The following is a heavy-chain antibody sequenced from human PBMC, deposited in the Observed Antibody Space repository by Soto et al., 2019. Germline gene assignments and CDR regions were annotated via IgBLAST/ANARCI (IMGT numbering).Heavy chain of an antibody. V-gene: IGHV3-53*01. D-gene: IGHD3-22*01. CDR3: ARNYYDSGGGFDY. CDR1: GFTVNSNY. CDR2: IYSDGST. J-gene: IGHJ4*02. Sequence: GSLRLSCAASGFTVNSNYMSWVRQAPGKGLEWVSVIYSDGSTYYADSVKGRFTISRDNSKNTLYLQMNSLRAEDTAVYYCARNYYDSGGGFDYWGQGTLVTVSS.